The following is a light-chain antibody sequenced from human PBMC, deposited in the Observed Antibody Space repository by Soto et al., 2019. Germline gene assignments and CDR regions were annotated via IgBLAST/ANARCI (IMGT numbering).Light chain of an antibody. CDR2: GAS. Sequence: EIVMTQSPATLSVSPGERATLSCRASQSISSNLAWYQQKPGQAPRLLIYGASTRATGIPARFSGSGSGTEFTLSISSLQSEDFAVYYCQQYNSRPPFTFGQGTRLEIK. CDR1: QSISSN. J-gene: IGKJ5*01. V-gene: IGKV3-15*01. CDR3: QQYNSRPPFT.